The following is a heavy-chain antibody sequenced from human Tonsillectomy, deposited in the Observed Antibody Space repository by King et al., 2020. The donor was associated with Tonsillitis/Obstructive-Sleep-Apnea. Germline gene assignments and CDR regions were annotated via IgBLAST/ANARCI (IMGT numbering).Heavy chain of an antibody. CDR3: AREPENYYGMDV. V-gene: IGHV3-48*03. J-gene: IGHJ6*02. CDR1: GFTFSIYE. CDR2: IVSSGSTI. Sequence: VQLVESGGGLVQPGGSLRLSCAASGFTFSIYEMNWVRQVPGKGLEWVSYIVSSGSTIYYADSVKRRFTISRDNAKNSLYLQMNSLRAEDTAVYYCAREPENYYGMDVWGQGTTVTVSS.